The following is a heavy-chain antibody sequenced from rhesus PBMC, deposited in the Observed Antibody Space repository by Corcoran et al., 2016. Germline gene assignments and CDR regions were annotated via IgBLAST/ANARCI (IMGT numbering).Heavy chain of an antibody. CDR2: IYWDDDK. J-gene: IGHJ4*01. V-gene: IGHV2-174*01. Sequence: QVTLKESGPALVQPTQTLTLTCTFSGFSISTSGMGVGWIRHPPGKALEWLALIYWDDDKYYSTYLKSRLTISKNTSKNQVVLTITNMDPVDTATYYCARPRSGSFDYWGQGVLVTVSS. CDR3: ARPRSGSFDY. CDR1: GFSISTSGMG. D-gene: IGHD6-25*01.